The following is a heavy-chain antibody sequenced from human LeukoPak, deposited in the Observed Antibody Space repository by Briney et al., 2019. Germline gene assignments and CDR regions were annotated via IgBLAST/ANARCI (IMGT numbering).Heavy chain of an antibody. J-gene: IGHJ1*01. CDR3: AREDYYDGSGYYKNKEYFQH. V-gene: IGHV1-2*02. Sequence: GASVKVSRKASGYTFTGYYMHWVRQAPGQGLEWMGWINPNSGGTNYAQKFQGRVTMTRDTSISTAHMGLSRLRSDDTAVYYCAREDYYDGSGYYKNKEYFQHWGQGTLVTVSS. D-gene: IGHD3-22*01. CDR2: INPNSGGT. CDR1: GYTFTGYY.